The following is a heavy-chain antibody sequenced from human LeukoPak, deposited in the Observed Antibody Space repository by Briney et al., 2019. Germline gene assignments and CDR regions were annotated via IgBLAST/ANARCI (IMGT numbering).Heavy chain of an antibody. CDR3: ERGAATATSVEFHY. CDR2: INHSGST. CDR1: GGSFSGYY. Sequence: SETLSLTCAVYGGSFSGYYWSWIRQPPGKGLEWIGEINHSGSTNYNPSLKSRVTISVDTSKNQFSLKLSSVTAADTAVYYCERGAATATSVEFHYWGQGTLVLVSS. J-gene: IGHJ4*02. D-gene: IGHD2-15*01. V-gene: IGHV4-34*01.